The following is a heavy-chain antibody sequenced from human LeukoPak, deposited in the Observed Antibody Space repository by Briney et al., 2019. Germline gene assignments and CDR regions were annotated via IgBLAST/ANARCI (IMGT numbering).Heavy chain of an antibody. J-gene: IGHJ4*02. CDR2: IYPGDSDT. Sequence: GESLKISCKGSGYNFANYWIGWVRQMPGKGLEWMGIIYPGDSDTRYSPSFQGQVTISADRSVSTAYLQWSSLKASDTAMYYCARHFSAIGDTAMPDWGQGTLVTVSS. V-gene: IGHV5-51*01. CDR3: ARHFSAIGDTAMPD. D-gene: IGHD5-18*01. CDR1: GYNFANYW.